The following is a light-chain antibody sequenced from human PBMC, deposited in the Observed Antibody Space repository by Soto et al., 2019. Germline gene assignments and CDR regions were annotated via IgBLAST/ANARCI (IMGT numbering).Light chain of an antibody. V-gene: IGLV2-14*03. Sequence: QSALTQPASVSGSPGQSITISCTGTSSDVGAYDYVSWYQQHPDKAPKLMIYEVSNRPSGVSNRFSGSKSVNTATLTISGLQAEGEADYCGSYTSSSTRVFGTGTKVTV. J-gene: IGLJ1*01. CDR3: GSYTSSSTRV. CDR1: SSDVGAYDY. CDR2: EVS.